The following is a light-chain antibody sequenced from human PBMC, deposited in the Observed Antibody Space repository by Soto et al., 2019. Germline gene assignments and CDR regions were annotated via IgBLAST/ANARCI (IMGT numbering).Light chain of an antibody. CDR2: GAS. CDR3: QHYGNSLTYT. CDR1: QIVSSSY. Sequence: EIVLTQSPGTLSLSPGERATLSCRANQIVSSSYLAWYQQKPGQAPRLLIYGASHRAAGIPDRFSGSVSGTDFTLTISRLEPEDFALYYCQHYGNSLTYTFGQGTKLEIK. V-gene: IGKV3-20*01. J-gene: IGKJ2*01.